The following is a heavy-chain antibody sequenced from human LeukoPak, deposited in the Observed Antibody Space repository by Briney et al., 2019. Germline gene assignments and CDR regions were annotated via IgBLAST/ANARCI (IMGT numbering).Heavy chain of an antibody. CDR1: GFNFNNDG. V-gene: IGHV3-30*04. Sequence: GGSLRLSCVVSGFNFNNDGMNWVRQAPGKGLDWVASIAYDGSNENYAESVKGRFTISRDNSKNTLYLQMSSLRAEDTAIYYCAKDQGYSYYYLDYWGQGTLVTVSS. CDR3: AKDQGYSYYYLDY. D-gene: IGHD5-18*01. J-gene: IGHJ4*02. CDR2: IAYDGSNE.